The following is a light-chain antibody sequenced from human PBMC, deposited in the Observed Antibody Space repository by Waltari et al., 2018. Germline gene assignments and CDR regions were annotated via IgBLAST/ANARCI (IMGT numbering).Light chain of an antibody. CDR3: QSYDDRSVV. Sequence: NFMLTQPHPVSELQGKTATIPCTRSSGRIATKYVHGYQQRPGSTPTTVIYEDNQRPSGVPDRFSGSIDSSSNSASLTISGLKPEDEADYYCQSYDDRSVVFGGGTKLTVL. CDR2: EDN. V-gene: IGLV6-57*04. CDR1: SGRIATKY. J-gene: IGLJ2*01.